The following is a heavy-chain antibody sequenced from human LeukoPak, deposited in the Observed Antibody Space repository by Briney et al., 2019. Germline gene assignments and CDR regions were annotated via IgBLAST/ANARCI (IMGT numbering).Heavy chain of an antibody. V-gene: IGHV3-7*01. Sequence: PGRSLRLSCAASGFTFSSYGMHWVRQAPGKGLEWVANITPDGNDKYYVDSLKGRFTISRDNTKNSLYLQLNSLRTEDTAVYYCVPGGLAVSGIDYWGQGALVTVSS. J-gene: IGHJ4*02. D-gene: IGHD6-19*01. CDR3: VPGGLAVSGIDY. CDR1: GFTFSSYG. CDR2: ITPDGNDK.